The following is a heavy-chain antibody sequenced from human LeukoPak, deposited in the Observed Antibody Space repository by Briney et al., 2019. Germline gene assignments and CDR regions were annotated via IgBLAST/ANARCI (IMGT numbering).Heavy chain of an antibody. CDR1: GFTFSDYY. CDR3: ARAQKTRGYSYGQYYFDY. CDR2: INHSGST. V-gene: IGHV4-34*01. Sequence: GSLRLSCAASGFTFSDYYMSWIRQAPGKGLEWIGEINHSGSTNYNPSLKSRVTISVDTSKNQFSLKLSSVTAADTAVYYCARAQKTRGYSYGQYYFDYWGQGTLVTVSS. D-gene: IGHD5-18*01. J-gene: IGHJ4*02.